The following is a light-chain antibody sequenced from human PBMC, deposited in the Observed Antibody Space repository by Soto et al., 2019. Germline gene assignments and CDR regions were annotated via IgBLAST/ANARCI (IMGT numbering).Light chain of an antibody. V-gene: IGKV1-17*03. J-gene: IGKJ1*01. CDR1: QGISNY. CDR3: QQYNSYSSWT. Sequence: DIQMTQSPSAMSAFVGDRVTITCRASQGISNYLVWFQQKPGKVPKRLIYDASSLQTGVPSRFSGSGSGTEFTLTISSLQPDDFATYYCQQYNSYSSWTFGQGTKVDIK. CDR2: DAS.